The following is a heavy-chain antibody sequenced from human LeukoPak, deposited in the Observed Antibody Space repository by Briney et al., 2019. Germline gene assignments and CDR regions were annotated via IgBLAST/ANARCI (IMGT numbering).Heavy chain of an antibody. CDR3: VRRRDYGYFDY. CDR1: GFTLSDYY. Sequence: GGSLRLSCAASGFTLSDYYMSWIRQAPGQGLEWVSYISNIGSYTNYADSVQGRFTISRDNAKNSLYLQMNSLRAEDTAVYYCVRRRDYGYFDYWGQGTLVTVSS. V-gene: IGHV3-11*03. CDR2: ISNIGSYT. J-gene: IGHJ4*02. D-gene: IGHD4-17*01.